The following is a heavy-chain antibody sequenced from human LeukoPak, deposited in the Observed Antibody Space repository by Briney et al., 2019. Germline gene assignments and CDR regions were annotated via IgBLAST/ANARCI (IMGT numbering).Heavy chain of an antibody. D-gene: IGHD6-6*01. J-gene: IGHJ6*03. CDR1: GFTFSSYS. Sequence: SGGSLRLSCAASGFTFSSYSMNWVRQAPGKGLEWVSSISSSSSYIYYADSVKGRFTISRDNAKNSLYLQMNSLRAEDTAVYYCARDSTSIAAPIYYYYMDVWGKGTTVTVSS. CDR3: ARDSTSIAAPIYYYYMDV. V-gene: IGHV3-21*01. CDR2: ISSSSSYI.